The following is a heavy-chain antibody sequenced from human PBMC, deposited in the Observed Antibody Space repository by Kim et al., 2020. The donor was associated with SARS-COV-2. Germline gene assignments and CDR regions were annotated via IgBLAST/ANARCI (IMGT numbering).Heavy chain of an antibody. Sequence: SPPFTGQVTISADKSISTAYLQWSSLKASDTAMYYCARYPNGGKGLGFDYWGQGTLVTVSS. D-gene: IGHD2-15*01. J-gene: IGHJ4*02. V-gene: IGHV5-51*01. CDR3: ARYPNGGKGLGFDY.